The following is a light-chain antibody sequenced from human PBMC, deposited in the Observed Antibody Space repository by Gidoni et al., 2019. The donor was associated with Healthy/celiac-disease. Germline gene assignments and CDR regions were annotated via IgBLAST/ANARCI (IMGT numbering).Light chain of an antibody. Sequence: EIVLTQSPATLSLSPGERATLSCRASQSVSSYLAWYQQKPGPAPRLLIYDASNRATGIPARFSGSGSGTDFTLTISSLEPEDFAVYYCQQRWTFGQGTKLEIK. V-gene: IGKV3-11*01. CDR1: QSVSSY. J-gene: IGKJ2*02. CDR2: DAS. CDR3: QQRWT.